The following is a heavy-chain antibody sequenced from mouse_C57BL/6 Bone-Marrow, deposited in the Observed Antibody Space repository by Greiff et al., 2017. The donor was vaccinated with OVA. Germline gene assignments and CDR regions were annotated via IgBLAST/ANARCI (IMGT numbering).Heavy chain of an antibody. CDR3: TRHYGSSFHYWYFDV. CDR1: GFTFSSYA. CDR2: ISSGGDYI. D-gene: IGHD1-1*01. J-gene: IGHJ1*03. V-gene: IGHV5-9-1*02. Sequence: EVKLQESGEGLVKPGGSLKLSCAASGFTFSSYAMSWVRQTPEKRLEWVAYISSGGDYIYYADTVKGRFTISRDNARNTLYLQMSSLKSEDTAMYYCTRHYGSSFHYWYFDVWGTGTTVTVSS.